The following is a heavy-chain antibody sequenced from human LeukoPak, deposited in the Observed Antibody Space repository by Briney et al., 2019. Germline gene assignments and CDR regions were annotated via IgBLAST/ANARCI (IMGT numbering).Heavy chain of an antibody. CDR2: IYPGDSDT. J-gene: IGHJ4*02. V-gene: IGHV5-51*01. CDR3: ARQGSYFDY. Sequence: GESLKISCKGAGYSFTSYWIAWVRQMPGKGLEWMGIIYPGDSDTRYSPSFRGQVTISADKSISSAYLQWSSLKASDTAMYYCARQGSYFDYWAQGTLVTFSS. CDR1: GYSFTSYW.